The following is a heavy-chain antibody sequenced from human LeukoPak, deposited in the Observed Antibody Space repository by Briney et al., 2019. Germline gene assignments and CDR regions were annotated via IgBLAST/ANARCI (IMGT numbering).Heavy chain of an antibody. CDR1: GFTFSSYA. D-gene: IGHD1-26*01. CDR3: ARGGPLSYSGSPYGAFDM. V-gene: IGHV3-30-3*01. CDR2: ISYDGSNK. J-gene: IGHJ3*02. Sequence: GRSLRLSCAASGFTFSSYAMHWVRQAPGKGLEWVAVISYDGSNKYYADSVKGRFTISRDNSKNTLYLQMNSLRAEDTAVYYCARGGPLSYSGSPYGAFDMWGQGTMVTVSS.